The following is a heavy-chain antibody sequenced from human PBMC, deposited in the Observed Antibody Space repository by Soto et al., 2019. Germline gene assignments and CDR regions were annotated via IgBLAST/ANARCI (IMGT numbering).Heavy chain of an antibody. Sequence: EVQLVESGGGLVQPGGSLRLSCAASGFTFSSYWMSWVRQAPGKGLEWVANIKQDGSEKYYVDSVKGRFTISRDNAKNSLYLQMNSLRAEDTAVYYCASNVPDCTNGVCYRGGYGVYYYYYMDVWGKGTTVTVSS. D-gene: IGHD2-8*01. V-gene: IGHV3-7*01. J-gene: IGHJ6*03. CDR1: GFTFSSYW. CDR2: IKQDGSEK. CDR3: ASNVPDCTNGVCYRGGYGVYYYYYMDV.